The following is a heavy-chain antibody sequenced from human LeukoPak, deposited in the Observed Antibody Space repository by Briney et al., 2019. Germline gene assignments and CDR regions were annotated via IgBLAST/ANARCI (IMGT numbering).Heavy chain of an antibody. V-gene: IGHV3-9*01. Sequence: PGGSLRLSCAASGFTFDDYAMHWVRQAPGKGLEWVSGISWNSGSIGYADSVKGRFTISRDNAKNPLYLQMNSLRAEDTALYYCAKDLVAGPSDYWGRGTLVTVSS. CDR1: GFTFDDYA. D-gene: IGHD6-19*01. J-gene: IGHJ4*02. CDR2: ISWNSGSI. CDR3: AKDLVAGPSDY.